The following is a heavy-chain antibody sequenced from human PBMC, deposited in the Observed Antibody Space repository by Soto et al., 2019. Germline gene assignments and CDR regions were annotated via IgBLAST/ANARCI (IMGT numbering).Heavy chain of an antibody. V-gene: IGHV3-30*18. Sequence: QVQLVESGGGVVQPGRSLRLSCAASGFTFSSYGMHWVRQAPGKGLEWVAVISYDGSNKYYADSVKGRFTISRDNSKNTLYLQMNSLRAEDTAVYYCAKGEQQLVIDWGQGTLVTVSS. CDR1: GFTFSSYG. CDR2: ISYDGSNK. D-gene: IGHD6-13*01. J-gene: IGHJ4*02. CDR3: AKGEQQLVID.